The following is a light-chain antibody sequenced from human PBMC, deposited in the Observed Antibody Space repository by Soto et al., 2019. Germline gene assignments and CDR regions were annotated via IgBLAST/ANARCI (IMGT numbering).Light chain of an antibody. CDR3: QQYNSYSPET. Sequence: DIQMTQSPSTLSASVGDRVTITCRASQSISSWLAWYQQKPGKAPKLLIYDASSLESGVPSRFSGSGSGTEVTLTISSLQPDDFATYYCQQYNSYSPETFGQGTKVEIK. V-gene: IGKV1-5*01. CDR1: QSISSW. J-gene: IGKJ1*01. CDR2: DAS.